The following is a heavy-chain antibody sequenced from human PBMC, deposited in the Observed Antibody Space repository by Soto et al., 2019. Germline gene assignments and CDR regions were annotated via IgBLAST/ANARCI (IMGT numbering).Heavy chain of an antibody. CDR2: IYYSGSP. CDR3: ARDRASIAARWGAYYGIDV. J-gene: IGHJ6*02. D-gene: IGHD6-6*01. V-gene: IGHV4-59*01. Sequence: SETLSLTRTVSGGSISSYYWSWLRQPPGKGLEWIGYIYYSGSPYYNPSLKSRVTISVGTSKSQFSLELRAVTAADTAVDYCARDRASIAARWGAYYGIDVWGQATTVT. CDR1: GGSISSYY.